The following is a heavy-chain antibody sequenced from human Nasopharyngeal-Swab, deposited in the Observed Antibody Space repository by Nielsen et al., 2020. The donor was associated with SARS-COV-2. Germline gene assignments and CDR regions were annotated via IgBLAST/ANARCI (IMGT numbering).Heavy chain of an antibody. J-gene: IGHJ6*02. CDR1: GGSISSSSYY. CDR3: ARNYDFWSGPPYYYYGMDV. CDR2: IYYSGST. Sequence: SETLSLTCTVSGGSISSSSYYWGWIRQPPGKGLEWIGSIYYSGSTYYNPSLKSRVTIFVDTSKNQFSLKLSSVTAADTAVYYCARNYDFWSGPPYYYYGMDVWGQGTTVTVSS. V-gene: IGHV4-39*01. D-gene: IGHD3-3*01.